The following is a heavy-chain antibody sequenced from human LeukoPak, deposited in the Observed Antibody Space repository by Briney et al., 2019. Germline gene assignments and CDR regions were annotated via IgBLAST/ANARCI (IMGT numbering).Heavy chain of an antibody. CDR2: ISPSGGST. D-gene: IGHD3/OR15-3a*01. CDR1: GYTFTSNY. J-gene: IGHJ5*02. CDR3: ATEGGPGLGENWFDP. V-gene: IGHV1-46*01. Sequence: ASVKVSCKAFGYTFTSNYMHWVRQAPGQGPERMGVISPSGGSTTYAQKFQGRVTITRDRATNTVYMELSSLRSEDTAIYYCATEGGPGLGENWFDPWGQGTLVTVSS.